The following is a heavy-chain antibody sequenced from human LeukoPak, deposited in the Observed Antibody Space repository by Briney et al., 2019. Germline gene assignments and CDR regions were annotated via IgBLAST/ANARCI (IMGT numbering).Heavy chain of an antibody. V-gene: IGHV3-48*03. CDR3: ARGPYASGSYYKGEYYYYMDV. CDR2: ISSSGSTI. Sequence: GGSLRLSCAASGFTFSSYEMNWVRQAPGKGVEGVSYISSSGSTIYYADSVKGRFTISRDNAKNSLYLQMNSLRAEDTAVYYCARGPYASGSYYKGEYYYYMDVWGKGTTVTISS. J-gene: IGHJ6*03. D-gene: IGHD3-10*01. CDR1: GFTFSSYE.